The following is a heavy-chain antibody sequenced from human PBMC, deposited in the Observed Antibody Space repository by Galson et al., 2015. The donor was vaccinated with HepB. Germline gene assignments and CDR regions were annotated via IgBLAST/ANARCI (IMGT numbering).Heavy chain of an antibody. CDR2: IIPIFGTA. J-gene: IGHJ4*02. CDR1: GGTFSSYA. D-gene: IGHD6-19*01. V-gene: IGHV1-69*13. Sequence: SVKVSCKASGGTFSSYAISWVRQAPGQGLEWMGGIIPIFGTANYAQKFQGRVTITADESTSTAYMELSSLRSEDTAVYYCAKWDSDWSFYFDYWGQGTLVTVSS. CDR3: AKWDSDWSFYFDY.